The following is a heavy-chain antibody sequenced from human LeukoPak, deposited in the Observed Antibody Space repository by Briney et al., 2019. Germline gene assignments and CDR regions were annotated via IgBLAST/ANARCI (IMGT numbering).Heavy chain of an antibody. CDR1: GGSVNSYY. V-gene: IGHV4-59*08. J-gene: IGHJ4*02. CDR3: TRGTDNSSWYSDY. D-gene: IGHD6-13*01. CDR2: IDYSGNT. Sequence: PSEALSLTCTVSGGSVNSYYWSWIRQPPGKGLEWLGYIDYSGNTNYSPSLQSRVTMSVDRFKNQFSLKLTSVTAADTAVYYCTRGTDNSSWYSDYWGRGILVTVSS.